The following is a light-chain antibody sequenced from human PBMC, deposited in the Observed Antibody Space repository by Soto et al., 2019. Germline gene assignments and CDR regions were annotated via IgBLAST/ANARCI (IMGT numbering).Light chain of an antibody. J-gene: IGKJ1*01. CDR3: QQYNSYSPQT. Sequence: DIQMTQSPSTLSASVGDRVTITCRASQSISSWLAWYQQKPGKAPKLLIYDASSLESGVPSRFSGSGSGTEFTLTISSLQPVDFATYYCQQYNSYSPQTFGQGTKVEIK. CDR1: QSISSW. CDR2: DAS. V-gene: IGKV1-5*01.